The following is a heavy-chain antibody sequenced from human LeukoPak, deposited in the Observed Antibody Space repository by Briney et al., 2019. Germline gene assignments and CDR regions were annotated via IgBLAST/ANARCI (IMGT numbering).Heavy chain of an antibody. V-gene: IGHV3-30-3*01. Sequence: GRSLRLSCAASGFTFSSYAMHWVRQAPGKGLEWVAVISYDGSNKYYADSVKGRFTISRDNSKNTLYLQMNSLRAEDTAVYFCARAGVAAAAYYFDYWGQGTLVTVSS. CDR1: GFTFSSYA. J-gene: IGHJ4*02. CDR3: ARAGVAAAAYYFDY. D-gene: IGHD6-13*01. CDR2: ISYDGSNK.